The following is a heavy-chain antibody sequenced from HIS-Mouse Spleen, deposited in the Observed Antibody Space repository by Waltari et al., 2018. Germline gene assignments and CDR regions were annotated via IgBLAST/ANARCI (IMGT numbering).Heavy chain of an antibody. Sequence: EVQLLESGGGLVQPGGSLRLSCASSGFTFSSYAMSWVLQAPGKGLEWVSAISGSGGSTYYADSVKGRFTISRDNSKNTLYLQMNSLRAEDTAVYYCAKGSIAVAGSLIWGQGTMVTVSS. J-gene: IGHJ3*02. V-gene: IGHV3-23*01. CDR3: AKGSIAVAGSLI. CDR2: ISGSGGST. D-gene: IGHD6-19*01. CDR1: GFTFSSYA.